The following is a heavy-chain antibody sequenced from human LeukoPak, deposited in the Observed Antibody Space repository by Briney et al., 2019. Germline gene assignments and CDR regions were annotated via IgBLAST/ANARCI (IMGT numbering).Heavy chain of an antibody. Sequence: GGSLRLSCAASGFTFSGYGMHWVRQAPGKGLEGVAVISYDGSNKYYADSVKGRFTISRDNSKNTLYLQMNSLRAEDTAVYWCAKDGGISTGYYYGVYVWGKGTTVTVSS. CDR2: ISYDGSNK. D-gene: IGHD3-16*01. CDR3: AKDGGISTGYYYGVYV. CDR1: GFTFSGYG. J-gene: IGHJ6*04. V-gene: IGHV3-30*18.